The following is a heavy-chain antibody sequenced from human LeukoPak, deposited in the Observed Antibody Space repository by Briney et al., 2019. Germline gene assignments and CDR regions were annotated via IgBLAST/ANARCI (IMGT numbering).Heavy chain of an antibody. D-gene: IGHD4-17*01. J-gene: IGHJ4*02. Sequence: PSETLSLTCTVSGGSISSSNYYWGWVRQPPGKGLEWIGSIYYTGSTYYNPSLRSRVAISVDTSKNQFSLKLSSVTAADTAVYYCALRRTVTRTDDYWGQGTLVTVSS. V-gene: IGHV4-39*01. CDR3: ALRRTVTRTDDY. CDR2: IYYTGST. CDR1: GGSISSSNYY.